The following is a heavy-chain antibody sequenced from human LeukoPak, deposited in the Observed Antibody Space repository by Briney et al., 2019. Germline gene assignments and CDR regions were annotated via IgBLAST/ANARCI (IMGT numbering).Heavy chain of an antibody. Sequence: PGGSLRLSCAASGFTFSSYAMSWVRQAPGKGLEWVSAISGSGGSTYYADSVKGRFTISRDNSKNTLYLQMNSLRAEDTAVYYCARAALYKRRYCSGGSCYSAFDIWGQGTMVTVSS. J-gene: IGHJ3*02. CDR3: ARAALYKRRYCSGGSCYSAFDI. D-gene: IGHD2-15*01. CDR2: ISGSGGST. V-gene: IGHV3-23*01. CDR1: GFTFSSYA.